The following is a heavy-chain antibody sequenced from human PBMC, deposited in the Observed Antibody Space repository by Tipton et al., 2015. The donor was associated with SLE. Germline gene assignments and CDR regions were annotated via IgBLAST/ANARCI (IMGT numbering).Heavy chain of an antibody. V-gene: IGHV4-34*01. CDR1: GGSFSGYY. CDR2: INHSGST. Sequence: TLSLTCAVYGGSFSGYYWSWIRQPPGKGLEWIGEINHSGSTNYNPSLKSRATISVDTSKNQFSLKLSSVTAADTAVYYCARGHSSSSPFDYWGQGTLVTVSS. CDR3: ARGHSSSSPFDY. D-gene: IGHD6-6*01. J-gene: IGHJ4*02.